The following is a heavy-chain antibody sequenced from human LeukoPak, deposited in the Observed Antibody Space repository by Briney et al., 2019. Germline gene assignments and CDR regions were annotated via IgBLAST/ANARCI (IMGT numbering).Heavy chain of an antibody. J-gene: IGHJ4*02. CDR2: IKRDGGEK. D-gene: IGHD2-21*01. CDR3: AREGHSGDYFDY. Sequence: GGSLRLSCAVSGFTFSSYWMSWVRQAPGKGLEWVANIKRDGGEKYYADSVKGRFTISRDNAKKSLYLQMNSLRAEDTAVYYCAREGHSGDYFDYWGQGTLVTVSS. V-gene: IGHV3-7*05. CDR1: GFTFSSYW.